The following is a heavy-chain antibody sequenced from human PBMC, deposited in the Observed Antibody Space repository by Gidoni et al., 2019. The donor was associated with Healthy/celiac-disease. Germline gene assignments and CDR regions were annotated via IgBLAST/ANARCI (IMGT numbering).Heavy chain of an antibody. D-gene: IGHD1-26*01. Sequence: EVQLVQSGAEVKKPGATVKISCKVSGYTFTDYYMHWVQQAPGKGLEWMGLVDPEDGETIYAEKFQGRVTITADTSTDTAYMELSSLRSEDTAVYYCATPSARNSGSYYGHDAFDIWGQGTMVTVSS. V-gene: IGHV1-69-2*01. CDR1: GYTFTDYY. CDR2: VDPEDGET. J-gene: IGHJ3*02. CDR3: ATPSARNSGSYYGHDAFDI.